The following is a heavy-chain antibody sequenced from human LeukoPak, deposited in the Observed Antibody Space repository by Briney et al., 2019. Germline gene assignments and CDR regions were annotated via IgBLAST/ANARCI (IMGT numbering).Heavy chain of an antibody. V-gene: IGHV1-24*01. D-gene: IGHD2-21*01. J-gene: IGHJ3*02. Sequence: ASVKVSCKVSGYTLTELSMHWVRQAPGKGLEWMGGFDPEDGETIYAQKFQGRVTMTEDTSTDTAYMELSSLRSEDTAVYYCARDVDCGGDCYPDAFDIWGQGTMVTVSS. CDR2: FDPEDGET. CDR3: ARDVDCGGDCYPDAFDI. CDR1: GYTLTELS.